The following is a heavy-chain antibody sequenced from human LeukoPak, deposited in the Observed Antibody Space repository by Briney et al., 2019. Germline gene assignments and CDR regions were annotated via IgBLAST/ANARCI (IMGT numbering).Heavy chain of an antibody. Sequence: SVKVSCKASGGTISSYAISWVRQAPGQGLEWMGGIIPIFDTANYAQKFQGRVTITADESTSTAYMELSSLRSEDTAVYYCARDPLLYCSGGSCYLENWFDPWGQGTLVTVSS. J-gene: IGHJ5*02. CDR3: ARDPLLYCSGGSCYLENWFDP. V-gene: IGHV1-69*01. CDR1: GGTISSYA. CDR2: IIPIFDTA. D-gene: IGHD2-15*01.